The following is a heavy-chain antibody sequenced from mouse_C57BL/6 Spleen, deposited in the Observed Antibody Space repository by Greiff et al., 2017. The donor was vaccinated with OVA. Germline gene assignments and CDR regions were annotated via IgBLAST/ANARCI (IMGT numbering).Heavy chain of an antibody. V-gene: IGHV1-69*01. CDR1: GYTFTSYW. D-gene: IGHD1-1*01. Sequence: VQLQQPGAELVMPGASVKLSCTASGYTFTSYWMHWVKQRPGQGLEWIGEIDPSDSYTNYNQKFKGKSTLTVDKSSSTAYMQLSSLTSEDSAVYYCARRYGSSPFDYWGQGTTLTVSS. CDR3: ARRYGSSPFDY. J-gene: IGHJ2*01. CDR2: IDPSDSYT.